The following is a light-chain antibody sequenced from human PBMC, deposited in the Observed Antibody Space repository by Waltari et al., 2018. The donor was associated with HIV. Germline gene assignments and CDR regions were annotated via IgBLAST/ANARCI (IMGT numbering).Light chain of an antibody. Sequence: QSVLTQPLSVSQTPGRTLTISGSGDPSNIGRYYVFWYQQVAGFPPSLLIYRNNQRPSGVSDRFSGSRSGTSASLVISGLRAEDEAQYYCASWDDGLSGHVFGGGT. V-gene: IGLV1-47*01. J-gene: IGLJ1*01. CDR3: ASWDDGLSGHV. CDR1: PSNIGRYY. CDR2: RNN.